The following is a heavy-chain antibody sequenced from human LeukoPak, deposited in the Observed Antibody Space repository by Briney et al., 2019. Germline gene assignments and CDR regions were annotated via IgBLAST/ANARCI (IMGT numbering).Heavy chain of an antibody. J-gene: IGHJ4*02. CDR1: GFTFSSYE. CDR2: ISSSGSTI. V-gene: IGHV3-48*03. CDR3: ARRYSSGWSE. Sequence: GESLRLSCSASGFTFSSYEMNWVRQAPGKGLEWVSYISSSGSTIYYADSVKGRFTISRDNAKNSLYLQLNSLRAADTAVYYCARRYSSGWSEWDKGTLVTVPS. D-gene: IGHD6-19*01.